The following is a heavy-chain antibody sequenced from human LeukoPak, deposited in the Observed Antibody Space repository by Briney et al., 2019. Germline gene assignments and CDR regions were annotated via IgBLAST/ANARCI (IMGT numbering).Heavy chain of an antibody. D-gene: IGHD4-17*01. CDR2: ISAYNGNT. V-gene: IGHV1-18*01. CDR1: GYTFTSYG. J-gene: IGHJ6*03. Sequence: GASVKVSCKASGYTFTSYGISWVRQAPGQGLERMGWISAYNGNTNYAQKLQGRVTMTTDTSTSTAYMELRSLRSDDTAVYYCARLAAVTTFYYYYMDVWGKGTTVTVSS. CDR3: ARLAAVTTFYYYYMDV.